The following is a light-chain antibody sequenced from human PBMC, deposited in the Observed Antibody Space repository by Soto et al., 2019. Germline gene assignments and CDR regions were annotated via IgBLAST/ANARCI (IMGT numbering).Light chain of an antibody. CDR3: QQRSNRPVT. V-gene: IGKV3-11*01. CDR2: DAS. CDR1: QSVSNIY. J-gene: IGKJ5*01. Sequence: VLTQKTGTLSLSPGETATLSCAASQSVSNIYLGWYQQKPGQAPRLPIYDASNRATGIPARFSGSGSGTDFTLTISSLEPEDFAVYYCQQRSNRPVTFGQGTRLEI.